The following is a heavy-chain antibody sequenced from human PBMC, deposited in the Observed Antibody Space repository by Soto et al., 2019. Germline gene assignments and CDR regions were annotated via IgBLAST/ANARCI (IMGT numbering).Heavy chain of an antibody. J-gene: IGHJ6*02. V-gene: IGHV4-59*08. Sequence: QVQLQESGPGLVKPSETLSLSCTVSGGSISSYYWIWFRQSPGKRMEWIGYVHHSWGSSYNPSLQSRVAISLDTTKSQFSLKVTSVPATYTALYYWARQGFGPLHVLVDVLCQGTTVTVSS. D-gene: IGHD3-10*01. CDR2: VHHSWGS. CDR1: GGSISSYY. CDR3: ARQGFGPLHVLVDV.